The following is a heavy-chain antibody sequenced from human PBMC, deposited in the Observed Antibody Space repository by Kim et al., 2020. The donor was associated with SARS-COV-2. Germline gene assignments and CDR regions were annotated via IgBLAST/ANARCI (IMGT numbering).Heavy chain of an antibody. CDR1: GFTFDDYA. Sequence: GGSLRLSCSASGFTFDDYAMHWVRQAPGKGLEWVSGIRWNSGSIGYADSVKGRFTISRDNAKNSLYLQMNSLRAEDTALYYCAKDVWGSGWSLYYYYGMDVWGEGTTVTVSS. CDR3: AKDVWGSGWSLYYYYGMDV. D-gene: IGHD6-19*01. V-gene: IGHV3-9*01. J-gene: IGHJ6*04. CDR2: IRWNSGSI.